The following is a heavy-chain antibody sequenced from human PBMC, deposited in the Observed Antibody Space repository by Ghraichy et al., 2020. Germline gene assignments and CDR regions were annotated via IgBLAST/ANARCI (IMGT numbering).Heavy chain of an antibody. D-gene: IGHD2-2*01. V-gene: IGHV3-21*01. Sequence: GGSLRLSCAASGFTFSSYSMNWVRQAPGKGLEWVSSISSSSSYIYYADSVKGRFTISRDNAKNSLYLQMNSLRAGDTAVYYCASQLGYCSSTSCYSYWGQGTLVTVSS. CDR1: GFTFSSYS. CDR2: ISSSSSYI. J-gene: IGHJ4*02. CDR3: ASQLGYCSSTSCYSY.